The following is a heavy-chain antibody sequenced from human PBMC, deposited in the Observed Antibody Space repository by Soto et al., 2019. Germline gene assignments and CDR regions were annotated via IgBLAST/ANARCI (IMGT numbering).Heavy chain of an antibody. V-gene: IGHV3-48*02. Sequence: GGSLRLSCAASGFTFSSYSMNWVRQAPGKGLEWVSYISSSSSTIYYADSVKGRFTISRDNAKNSLYLQMISLRDEDTAVYYCARDNPGPRYYYDSSGYRGRRYWYFDLWGRGTLVTVSS. CDR1: GFTFSSYS. CDR3: ARDNPGPRYYYDSSGYRGRRYWYFDL. J-gene: IGHJ2*01. CDR2: ISSSSSTI. D-gene: IGHD3-22*01.